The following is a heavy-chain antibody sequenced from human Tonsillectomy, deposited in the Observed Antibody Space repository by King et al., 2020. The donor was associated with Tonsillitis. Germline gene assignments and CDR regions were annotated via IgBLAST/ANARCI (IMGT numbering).Heavy chain of an antibody. J-gene: IGHJ3*02. Sequence: QLVQSGAEVKKPGSSVKVSCKASGGTFSSYAISWVRQAPGQGLEWMGRIIPILGIANYAQKFQGRVTITADKSPRTAYMELSSLRSEDTAVYYCARDTRSSGDAFVIWGQGTMVTVSA. V-gene: IGHV1-69*09. CDR3: ARDTRSSGDAFVI. CDR1: GGTFSSYA. D-gene: IGHD1-26*01. CDR2: IIPILGIA.